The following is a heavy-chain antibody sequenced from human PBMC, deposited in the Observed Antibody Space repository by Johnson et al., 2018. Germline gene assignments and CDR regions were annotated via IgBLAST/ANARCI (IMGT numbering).Heavy chain of an antibody. Sequence: QVQLQESGPGLVKPSETXSLTCTVSGDSISPYYWSWIRQPPGKGLEWIAYISYNGDTNYNPSLKSRVTISVDTSKNQFSLKVTSVTAADTAVYYCARGLPPNYWGQGTLVTVSS. CDR1: GDSISPYY. V-gene: IGHV4-59*01. J-gene: IGHJ4*02. CDR2: ISYNGDT. D-gene: IGHD5/OR15-5a*01. CDR3: ARGLPPNY.